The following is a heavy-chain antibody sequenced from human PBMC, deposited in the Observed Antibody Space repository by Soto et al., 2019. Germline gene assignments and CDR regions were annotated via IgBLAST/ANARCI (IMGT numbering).Heavy chain of an antibody. J-gene: IGHJ4*02. Sequence: EVQLLESGGGLVQPGGSLRLSCAASGFTFSSYAMSWVRQTPGKGLEWVSGISGSGGGTYYADSVRGRFTISRDNSKNKLYLQMNSLRAEDTAVYYCANQDSGSYYSAPLDYWGQGILVTVSS. D-gene: IGHD3-10*01. V-gene: IGHV3-23*01. CDR1: GFTFSSYA. CDR3: ANQDSGSYYSAPLDY. CDR2: ISGSGGGT.